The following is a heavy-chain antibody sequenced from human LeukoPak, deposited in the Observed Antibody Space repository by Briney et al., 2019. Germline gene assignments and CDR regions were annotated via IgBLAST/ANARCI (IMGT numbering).Heavy chain of an antibody. CDR1: RFDVRSSC. Sequence: QTGGSLTLSCAASRFDVRSSCMYWVRQAPGKGLEWVSVISYDGTNKYYADSVKGRFTISRDNSKNTLYLQMHSLRGEDTAVYYCAKSTIAAVGKDYYYAMDAWGQGTTVTVSS. V-gene: IGHV3-30*18. CDR3: AKSTIAAVGKDYYYAMDA. D-gene: IGHD6-13*01. J-gene: IGHJ6*02. CDR2: ISYDGTNK.